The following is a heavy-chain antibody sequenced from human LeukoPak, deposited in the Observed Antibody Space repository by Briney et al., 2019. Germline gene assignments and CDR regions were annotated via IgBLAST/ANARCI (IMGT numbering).Heavy chain of an antibody. J-gene: IGHJ5*02. CDR3: ASGVVVPAAMRTSSVGLSHHWFDP. CDR2: INHSGST. Sequence: PSETLSLTCAVYGGSFSGYYWSWIRPPPGKGLEWIGEINHSGSTNYNPSLKSRVTISVDTSKNQFSLKLSSVTAADTAVYYCASGVVVPAAMRTSSVGLSHHWFDPWGQGTLVTVSS. CDR1: GGSFSGYY. D-gene: IGHD2-2*01. V-gene: IGHV4-34*01.